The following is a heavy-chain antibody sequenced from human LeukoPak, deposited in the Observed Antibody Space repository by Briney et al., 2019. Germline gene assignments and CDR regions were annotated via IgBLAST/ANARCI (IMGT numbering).Heavy chain of an antibody. CDR3: ARNFWFGGNLGPGFDY. CDR1: GFTFSIYW. D-gene: IGHD3-10*01. Sequence: GGSLRLSCAASGFTFSIYWMSWVRQAPGKGLEWVANINQDGSEKNYVDSVKGQFTISRDNAKNTLYLQMNSLRAEDTAVYYCARNFWFGGNLGPGFDYWGQGTLVTVSS. J-gene: IGHJ4*02. CDR2: INQDGSEK. V-gene: IGHV3-7*03.